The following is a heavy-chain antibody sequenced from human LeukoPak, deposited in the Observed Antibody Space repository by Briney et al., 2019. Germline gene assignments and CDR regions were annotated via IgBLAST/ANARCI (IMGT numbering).Heavy chain of an antibody. CDR2: VSGSGGST. CDR3: AKVNYYDTSADFDY. Sequence: GGSLRLSCAASGFTFSNYAMRWVRQAPGKGLERVSGVSGSGGSTYYADPVKGRFTISRDNSKNTLYLQMNSLRAEDTAVYYCAKVNYYDTSADFDYWGQGTLVTVSS. J-gene: IGHJ4*02. D-gene: IGHD3-22*01. CDR1: GFTFSNYA. V-gene: IGHV3-23*01.